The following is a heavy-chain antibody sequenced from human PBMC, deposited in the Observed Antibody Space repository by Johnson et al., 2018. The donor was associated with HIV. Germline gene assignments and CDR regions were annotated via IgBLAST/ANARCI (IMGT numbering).Heavy chain of an antibody. CDR2: IRYDGSNK. J-gene: IGHJ3*02. D-gene: IGHD3-22*01. CDR3: GGSYYYDSSGYYARNAFDI. CDR1: GFTVSSYG. Sequence: QVQLVESGGGLIQPGGSLRLSCAASGFTVSSYGMHWVRQAPGKGLEWVAFIRYDGSNKYYADSVKGRFTISRDNSKNTLYLQMNSLRAEDTAVYYCGGSYYYDSSGYYARNAFDIWGQGTMVTVSS. V-gene: IGHV3-30*02.